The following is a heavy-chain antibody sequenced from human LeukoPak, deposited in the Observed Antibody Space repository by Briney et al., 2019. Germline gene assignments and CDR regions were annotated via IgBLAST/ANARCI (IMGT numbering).Heavy chain of an antibody. CDR3: ARRVLAARGYSYGYYFDY. CDR1: GGSFSGYY. V-gene: IGHV4-34*01. J-gene: IGHJ4*02. CDR2: INHSGST. Sequence: SETLSLTCAVYGGSFSGYYWSWIRQPPGKGLEWTGEINHSGSTNYNPSLKSRVTISVDTSKNQFSLKLSSVTAADTAVYYCARRVLAARGYSYGYYFDYWGQGTLVTVSS. D-gene: IGHD5-18*01.